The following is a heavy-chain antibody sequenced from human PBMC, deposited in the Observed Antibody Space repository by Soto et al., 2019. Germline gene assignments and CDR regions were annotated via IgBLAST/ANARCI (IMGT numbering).Heavy chain of an antibody. V-gene: IGHV3-21*01. D-gene: IGHD2-2*01. CDR1: GFTFSSYS. CDR2: ISSSSSYI. J-gene: IGHJ6*03. Sequence: GGSLRLSCAASGFTFSSYSMNWVRQAPGKGLEWVSSISSSSSYIYYADSVKGRFTISRDNAKNSLYLQMNSLRAEDTAVYYCARAGYCSSTSCYFGRGYYYYMDVWGKGTTVTFSS. CDR3: ARAGYCSSTSCYFGRGYYYYMDV.